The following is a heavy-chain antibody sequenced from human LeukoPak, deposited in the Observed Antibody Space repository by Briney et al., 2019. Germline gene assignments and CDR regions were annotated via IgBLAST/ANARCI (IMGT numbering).Heavy chain of an antibody. CDR1: GYSFTSYW. Sequence: GESLKISCKGSGYSFTSYWIGWVRQMLGKGLEWMGIIYPGDSDTRYSPSFQGQVTITADKSISTAYLQWSSLKASDTAMYYCARHIRYCSGGSCYLNYFDYWGQGTLVTVSS. D-gene: IGHD2-15*01. CDR3: ARHIRYCSGGSCYLNYFDY. V-gene: IGHV5-51*01. J-gene: IGHJ4*02. CDR2: IYPGDSDT.